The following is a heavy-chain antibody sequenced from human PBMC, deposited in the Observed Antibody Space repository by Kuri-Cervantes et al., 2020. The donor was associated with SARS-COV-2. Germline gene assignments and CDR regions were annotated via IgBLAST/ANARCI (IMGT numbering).Heavy chain of an antibody. J-gene: IGHJ4*02. CDR1: ETTFPNYD. D-gene: IGHD7-27*01. CDR3: ARVQIWGPSSPFDY. Sequence: ASVKVSCKAPETTFPNYDINWVRQATGQGLEWMGMVKTNSGNTLYAQIFQGRVTMTRDTSTSTAYMELRSLRSDDTAVYYCARVQIWGPSSPFDYWGQGTLVTVSS. CDR2: VKTNSGNT. V-gene: IGHV1-8*01.